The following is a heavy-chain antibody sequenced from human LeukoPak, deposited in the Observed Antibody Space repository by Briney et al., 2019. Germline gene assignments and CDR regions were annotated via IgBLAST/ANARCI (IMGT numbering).Heavy chain of an antibody. CDR3: ARVIVVVPGYAFDI. CDR1: GGSISSSSYY. Sequence: KTSETLSLTCTVSGGSISSSSYYWGWIRQPPGKGLEWIGSIYYSGSTYYNPSLKSRVTISVDTSKNQFSLKLSSVTAADTAVYYCARVIVVVPGYAFDIWGQGTMVTVSS. J-gene: IGHJ3*02. V-gene: IGHV4-39*01. D-gene: IGHD2-2*01. CDR2: IYYSGST.